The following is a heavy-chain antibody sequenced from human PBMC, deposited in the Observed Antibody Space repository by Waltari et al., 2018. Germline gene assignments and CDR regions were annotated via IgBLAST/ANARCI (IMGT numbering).Heavy chain of an antibody. CDR1: GGTFNNSG. Sequence: VQLVQSGAEVKKPGSSVKVSCKVSGGTFNNSGISWVRQAPGQGLEWMGGVIPVLGAANYAQKFQGRVIISADESSGTVDMELSSLRSGDTAIYYCAFDGSGSEDYFDFWGRGTLVTVSS. V-gene: IGHV1-69*01. CDR2: VIPVLGAA. CDR3: AFDGSGSEDYFDF. J-gene: IGHJ4*02. D-gene: IGHD3-10*01.